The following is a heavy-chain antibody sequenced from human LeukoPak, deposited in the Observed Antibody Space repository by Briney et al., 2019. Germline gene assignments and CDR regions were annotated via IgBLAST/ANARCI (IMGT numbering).Heavy chain of an antibody. V-gene: IGHV3-23*01. Sequence: GGSPRLSCAASGFTFSSYAMSWVRQAPGKGLEWVSAISGSGGSTYYADSVKGRFTISRDNSKNTLYLQMNSLRAEDTAVYYCAKSYYGSGSYYRDYFDYWGQGTLVTVSS. CDR3: AKSYYGSGSYYRDYFDY. CDR2: ISGSGGST. CDR1: GFTFSSYA. J-gene: IGHJ4*02. D-gene: IGHD3-10*01.